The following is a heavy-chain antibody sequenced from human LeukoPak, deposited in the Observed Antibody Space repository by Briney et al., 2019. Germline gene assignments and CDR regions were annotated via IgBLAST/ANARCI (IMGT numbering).Heavy chain of an antibody. CDR2: IYYSGST. Sequence: SETLSLTCTVSGGSISSHYWSWIRQPPGKGLEWIGYIYYSGSTDYNPSLKSRVTMSVDASNNQFSLKLSSVTAADTAEYYCARGDGYKYIIDYWGQRTLVTVSS. D-gene: IGHD5-24*01. CDR1: GGSISSHY. J-gene: IGHJ4*02. CDR3: ARGDGYKYIIDY. V-gene: IGHV4-59*11.